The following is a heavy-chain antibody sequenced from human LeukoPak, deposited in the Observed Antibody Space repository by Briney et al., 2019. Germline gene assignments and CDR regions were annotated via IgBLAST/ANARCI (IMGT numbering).Heavy chain of an antibody. D-gene: IGHD1-1*01. CDR2: ISISGTTT. CDR3: ARCTTGRTFGSLREIKRSREIDY. Sequence: PGGSLRLSCAASGFTFSNYEMNWVRQAPGKGLEWLSHISISGTTTHYADSVEGRFTISRDNAKNSLYLQMNSLRVEDTAVYYCARCTTGRTFGSLREIKRSREIDYWGQGTLVTVSS. J-gene: IGHJ4*02. V-gene: IGHV3-48*03. CDR1: GFTFSNYE.